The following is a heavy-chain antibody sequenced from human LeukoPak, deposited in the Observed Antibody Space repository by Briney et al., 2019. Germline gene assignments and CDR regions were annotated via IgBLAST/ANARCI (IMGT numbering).Heavy chain of an antibody. D-gene: IGHD3-16*01. V-gene: IGHV1-69*05. CDR3: ARASRGSYYYYYMDV. J-gene: IGHJ6*03. CDR1: GGTFSSYA. Sequence: GSSVKVSCKASGGTFSSYAISWVRQPAGQGLEWMGGSIPIFGTANYAQKFQGRVTITTDESTSTAYMELSSLRSEDTAVYYCARASRGSYYYYYMDVWGKGTTVTVSS. CDR2: SIPIFGTA.